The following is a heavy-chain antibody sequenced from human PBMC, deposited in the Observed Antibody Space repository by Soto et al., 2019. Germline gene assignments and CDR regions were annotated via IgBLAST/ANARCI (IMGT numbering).Heavy chain of an antibody. D-gene: IGHD1-1*01. J-gene: IGHJ6*03. CDR2: IIPILGIA. CDR3: ARQSPERDYYYMDV. V-gene: IGHV1-69*02. Sequence: WVRQAPGQGLEWMGRIIPILGIANYAQKFQGRVTITADKSTSTAYMELSSLRSEDTAVYYCARQSPERDYYYMDVWGKGTTVTVSS.